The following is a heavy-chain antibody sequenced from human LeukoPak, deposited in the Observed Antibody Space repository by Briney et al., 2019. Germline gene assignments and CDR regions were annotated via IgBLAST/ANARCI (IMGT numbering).Heavy chain of an antibody. Sequence: SETLSLTCTVSGGPISSNSYYWGWIRQSPGKGLEWIGGFYDSGSTYYNNPSLKSRVIISVDTSKNQFSLKLSSVTAADTAVYYCVRRVRSTEYFQHWGQGTLVTVSS. J-gene: IGHJ1*01. CDR1: GGPISSNSYY. CDR2: FYDSGST. V-gene: IGHV4-39*01. D-gene: IGHD1-1*01. CDR3: VRRVRSTEYFQH.